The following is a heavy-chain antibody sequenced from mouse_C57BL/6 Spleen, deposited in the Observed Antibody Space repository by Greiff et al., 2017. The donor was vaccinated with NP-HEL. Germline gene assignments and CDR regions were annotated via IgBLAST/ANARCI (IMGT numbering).Heavy chain of an antibody. CDR3: ARYYYGSSWFAY. V-gene: IGHV1-53*01. J-gene: IGHJ3*01. CDR2: INPSNGGT. CDR1: GYTFTSYW. Sequence: VQLQQSGTELVKPGASVKLSCKASGYTFTSYWMHWVKQRPGQGLEWIGNINPSNGGTNYNEKFKSKATLTVDKSSSTAYMQLSSLTSEESAVYYCARYYYGSSWFAYWGQGTLVTVSA. D-gene: IGHD1-1*01.